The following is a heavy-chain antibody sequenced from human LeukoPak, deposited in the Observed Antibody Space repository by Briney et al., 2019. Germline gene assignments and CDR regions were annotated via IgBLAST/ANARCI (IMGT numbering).Heavy chain of an antibody. CDR3: ARDRPDPEWELPFFDI. Sequence: GGSLRLSCAASGFTVSKYDMHWVRQATGKGLEWVSAIGIVGDTYYRGSVKGRFTMSRENGNNNVYLQMNSLRAEDTAVYYCARDRPDPEWELPFFDIWGQGTMVTVSS. D-gene: IGHD1-26*01. CDR1: GFTVSKYD. CDR2: IGIVGDT. V-gene: IGHV3-13*01. J-gene: IGHJ3*02.